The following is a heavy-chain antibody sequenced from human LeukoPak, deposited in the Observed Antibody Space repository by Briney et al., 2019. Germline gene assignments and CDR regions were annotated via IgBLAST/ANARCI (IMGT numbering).Heavy chain of an antibody. CDR2: INHSGST. CDR3: ARVTYCGGDCYSGRGDYFDY. CDR1: GGSFGGYY. Sequence: SETLSLTCAVYGGSFGGYYWSWIRQPPGKGLEWIGEINHSGSTNYNPSLKSRVTISVDTSKNQFSLKLSSVTAADTAVYYCARVTYCGGDCYSGRGDYFDYWGQGTLVTVSS. J-gene: IGHJ4*02. D-gene: IGHD2-21*02. V-gene: IGHV4-34*01.